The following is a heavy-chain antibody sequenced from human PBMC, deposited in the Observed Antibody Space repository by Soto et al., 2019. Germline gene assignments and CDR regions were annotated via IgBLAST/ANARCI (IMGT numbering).Heavy chain of an antibody. CDR3: ARGGYSSTLSNLLARSGLDV. CDR1: GGTFSSYA. J-gene: IGHJ6*02. CDR2: IVPLFCTT. D-gene: IGHD5-12*01. V-gene: IGHV1-69*06. Sequence: QVQLVQSGAEAKKPGSSVKVSCKTSGGTFSSYAISWVRQAPGQGLEWMGGIVPLFCTTNYAQKFQGRVTITADTSTYVVYMELSGLRSGDTAVYYCARGGYSSTLSNLLARSGLDVWGQGTTVTVSS.